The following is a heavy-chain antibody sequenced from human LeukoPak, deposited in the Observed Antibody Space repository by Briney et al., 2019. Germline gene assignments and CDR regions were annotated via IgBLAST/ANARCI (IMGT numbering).Heavy chain of an antibody. Sequence: QSGGSLRLSCAASGFTVSSNYMSWVRQAPGKGLVWVSRINSDGSSTNYADSVKGRFTISRDNAKNTLYLQMNSLRAEDTAVYYCARALGSPLDYWGQGTLVTVSS. CDR1: GFTVSSNY. D-gene: IGHD1-26*01. J-gene: IGHJ4*02. CDR3: ARALGSPLDY. CDR2: INSDGSST. V-gene: IGHV3-74*01.